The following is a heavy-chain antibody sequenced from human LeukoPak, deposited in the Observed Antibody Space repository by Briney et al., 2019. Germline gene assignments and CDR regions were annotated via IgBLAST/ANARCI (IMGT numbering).Heavy chain of an antibody. CDR3: ARLYSSGPGGY. J-gene: IGHJ4*02. V-gene: IGHV3-21*01. Sequence: GGSLRLSCAASGFTFSSYAMSWVRQAPGKGPEWVPSISSSSSYIYYADSVKGRFTISRDNAKNSLYLQMNSLRAEDTAVYYCARLYSSGPGGYWGQGTLVTVSS. CDR1: GFTFSSYA. CDR2: ISSSSSYI. D-gene: IGHD6-19*01.